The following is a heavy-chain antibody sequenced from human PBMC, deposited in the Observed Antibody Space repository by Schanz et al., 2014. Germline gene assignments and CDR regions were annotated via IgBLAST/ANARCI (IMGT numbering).Heavy chain of an antibody. V-gene: IGHV1-69*02. D-gene: IGHD4-17*01. CDR3: ATLDYADSVS. J-gene: IGHJ5*02. CDR2: VIPILGVT. CDR1: GGTFSRLT. Sequence: QVQLVQSGADVKKPGSSVRVSCKASGGTFSRLTFSWVRQAPGQGLEWMGRVIPILGVTHYAQKFQSRVTITADKSTTTAYMELNSLNSDDTAVYYCATLDYADSVSWGQGTLVTVSS.